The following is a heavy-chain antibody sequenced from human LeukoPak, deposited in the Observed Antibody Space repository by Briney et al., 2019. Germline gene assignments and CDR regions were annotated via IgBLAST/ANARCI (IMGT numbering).Heavy chain of an antibody. CDR1: GYTFTSYA. CDR2: INTNTGNP. J-gene: IGHJ3*02. Sequence: ASVKVSCKASGYTFTSYAMNWVRQAPGQGLEWMGWINTNTGNPTYAQGFTGRFVFSLDTSVSTAYLQISSLKAEDTAVYYCASARSGWTSDAFDIWGQGTMVTVSS. V-gene: IGHV7-4-1*02. D-gene: IGHD6-19*01. CDR3: ASARSGWTSDAFDI.